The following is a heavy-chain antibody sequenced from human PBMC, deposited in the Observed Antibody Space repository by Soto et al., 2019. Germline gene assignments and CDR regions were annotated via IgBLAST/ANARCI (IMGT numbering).Heavy chain of an antibody. CDR1: RFTFSDYN. D-gene: IGHD6-19*01. V-gene: IGHV3-48*02. J-gene: IGHJ4*02. CDR3: VRGDSSGWDFDY. Sequence: GGSLRLSCAASRFTFSDYNMNWVRQAPGKGLEWVSYISSSESSIYYADSVKDRFVIYRDNAEKSLYLQMNSLRDEDTAIYYCVRGDSSGWDFDYWGQGTLVTVSS. CDR2: ISSSESSI.